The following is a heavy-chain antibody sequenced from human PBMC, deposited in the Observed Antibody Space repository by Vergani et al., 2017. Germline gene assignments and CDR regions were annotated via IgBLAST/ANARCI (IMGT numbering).Heavy chain of an antibody. V-gene: IGHV3-11*01. CDR3: ATDHRDYNNYPGTFDI. Sequence: QVQLVESGGGLVKPGGSLRLSCAASGFTFSDYYMSWTRQAPGKGLEWVSYISSSGSTIYYADSVKGRFTISRDNAKNSLYLQMNSLRAEDTAVYYCATDHRDYNNYPGTFDIWGQGSMVTVSS. CDR1: GFTFSDYY. D-gene: IGHD5-24*01. CDR2: ISSSGSTI. J-gene: IGHJ3*02.